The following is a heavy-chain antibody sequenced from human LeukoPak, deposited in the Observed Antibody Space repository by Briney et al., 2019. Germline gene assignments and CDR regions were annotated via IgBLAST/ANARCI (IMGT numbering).Heavy chain of an antibody. J-gene: IGHJ4*02. CDR2: INPNSGGT. Sequence: GASVKVSCKASGYTFTGYYMHWVRQAPGQGLEWMGWINPNSGGTNYAQKFQGRVTMTRDTSISTAYMELSRLRSDDTAVYYCARDGSFLRYSSSWYPDYWGQGTLVTVSS. D-gene: IGHD6-13*01. CDR3: ARDGSFLRYSSSWYPDY. V-gene: IGHV1-2*02. CDR1: GYTFTGYY.